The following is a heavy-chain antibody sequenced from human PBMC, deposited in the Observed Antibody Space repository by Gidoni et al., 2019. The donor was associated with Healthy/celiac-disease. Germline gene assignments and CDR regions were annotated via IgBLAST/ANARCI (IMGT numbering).Heavy chain of an antibody. Sequence: EVQLVESGGGLVKPGGSLRLSCAASGFPFSNAWMSWVRQAPGKGLEWVGRIKSKTDGGTTDYAAPVKGRFTISRDDSKNTLYLQMNSLKTEDTAVYYCTTDRVGATDLSLYWYFDLWGRGTLVTVSS. CDR3: TTDRVGATDLSLYWYFDL. CDR2: IKSKTDGGTT. V-gene: IGHV3-15*01. J-gene: IGHJ2*01. CDR1: GFPFSNAW. D-gene: IGHD1-26*01.